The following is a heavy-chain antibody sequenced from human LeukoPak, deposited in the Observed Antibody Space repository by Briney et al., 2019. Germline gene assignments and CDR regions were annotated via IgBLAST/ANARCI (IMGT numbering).Heavy chain of an antibody. V-gene: IGHV4-34*01. J-gene: IGHJ4*02. CDR1: GGSFSGYY. Sequence: PSETLSLTCAVYGGSFSGYYWSWIRQPPGKGLEWIGEINHSGSTNYNPSLKSRVTISVDTSKNQFSLKLSSVTAADTAVYYCARQWLRYTWGIGYWGQGTLVTVSS. D-gene: IGHD5-12*01. CDR2: INHSGST. CDR3: ARQWLRYTWGIGY.